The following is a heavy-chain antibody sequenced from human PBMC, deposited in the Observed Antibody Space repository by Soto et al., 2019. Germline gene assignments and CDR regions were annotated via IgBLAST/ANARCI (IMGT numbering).Heavy chain of an antibody. V-gene: IGHV4-39*02. CDR2: IYYSGST. Sequence: PSETLSLTCTVSGGSISSSSYYWGWIRQPPGKGLEWIGSIYYSGSTYYNPSLKSRVTISVDTSKNQFSLKLSSVTAADTAVYYCARDSGSFFNYYYGMDVWGQGTTVTVSS. D-gene: IGHD1-26*01. J-gene: IGHJ6*02. CDR1: GGSISSSSYY. CDR3: ARDSGSFFNYYYGMDV.